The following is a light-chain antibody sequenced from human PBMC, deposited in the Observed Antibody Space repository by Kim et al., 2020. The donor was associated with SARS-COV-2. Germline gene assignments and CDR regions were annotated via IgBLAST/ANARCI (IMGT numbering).Light chain of an antibody. J-gene: IGLJ3*02. CDR2: EDN. V-gene: IGLV6-57*03. CDR3: QSYDGGRWV. Sequence: TLTLSCTPSSGSIASDYVQWYQQRPGSAPTTVIYEDNQRPSGVPDRFSGSIDSSSNSASLTISGLKTEDETDYYCQSYDGGRWVFGGGTQLTVL. CDR1: SGSIASDY.